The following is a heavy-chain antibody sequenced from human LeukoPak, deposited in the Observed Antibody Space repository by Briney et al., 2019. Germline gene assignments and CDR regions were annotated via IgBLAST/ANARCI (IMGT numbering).Heavy chain of an antibody. V-gene: IGHV4-30-4*07. CDR1: GGSISSGGYS. D-gene: IGHD4-17*01. Sequence: SETLSLTCAVSGGSISSGGYSWSWIRQPPGKGLEWIGYIYYSGSTYYNPSLKSRVTISVDTSKNQFSLKLSSVTAADTAVYYCARGPPPDGDYYYYYMDVWGKGTTVTVSS. CDR3: ARGPPPDGDYYYYYMDV. J-gene: IGHJ6*03. CDR2: IYYSGST.